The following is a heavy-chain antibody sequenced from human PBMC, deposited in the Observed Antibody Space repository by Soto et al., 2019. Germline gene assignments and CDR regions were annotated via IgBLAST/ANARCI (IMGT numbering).Heavy chain of an antibody. CDR3: VRDDYDILTGHYGMDV. CDR1: GFTLSTYS. Sequence: GGSLRLSCEVSGFTLSTYSMNWVRQAPGKGLEWVSFITSSGSTIYYADSVKGRFTISRDNAKNSLYLQMNSLRAEDTAVYYCVRDDYDILTGHYGMDVWGQGTTVTVSS. CDR2: ITSSGSTI. V-gene: IGHV3-48*04. J-gene: IGHJ6*02. D-gene: IGHD3-9*01.